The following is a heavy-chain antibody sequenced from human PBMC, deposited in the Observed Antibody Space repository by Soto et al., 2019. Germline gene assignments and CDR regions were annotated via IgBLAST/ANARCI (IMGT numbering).Heavy chain of an antibody. D-gene: IGHD6-13*01. J-gene: IGHJ4*02. Sequence: QVQLQESGPGLVKPSQTLSLTCTVSGGSISSGGYYWSCIRQHPGKGLEWIGYIYYSGSTYYNPSLKSRVTISVDTSKNQFSLKLSSVTAADTAVYYCARDRAGALYFDYWGQGTLVTVSS. V-gene: IGHV4-31*03. CDR2: IYYSGST. CDR1: GGSISSGGYY. CDR3: ARDRAGALYFDY.